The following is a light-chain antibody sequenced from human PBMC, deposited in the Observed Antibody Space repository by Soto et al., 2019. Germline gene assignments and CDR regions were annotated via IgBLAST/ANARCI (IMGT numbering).Light chain of an antibody. CDR1: QGIRND. Sequence: IQMTQSPSSLSASVGDRVTITCRASQGIRNDLGWYQQKPGKAPKLLIYDASSLESGVPSRFSGSGSGTNFTLTISSLQPEDFATYYCQQVNSYPPLTFGPGTKVDIK. J-gene: IGKJ3*01. V-gene: IGKV1-13*02. CDR2: DAS. CDR3: QQVNSYPPLT.